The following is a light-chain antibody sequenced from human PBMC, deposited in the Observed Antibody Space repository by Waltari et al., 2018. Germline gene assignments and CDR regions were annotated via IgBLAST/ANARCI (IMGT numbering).Light chain of an antibody. V-gene: IGKV3-15*01. J-gene: IGKJ2*01. CDR3: QQYNTWPYT. CDR2: FTS. CDR1: ERISSSY. Sequence: EILMTQSPGTLSVSPGERASLSCRASERISSSYLAWYQQKGGQPPRLLIYFTSTRAAGVPARCSGSGSGTEFTLTISSLQSEDFAVYYCQQYNTWPYTFGQGTKIEIK.